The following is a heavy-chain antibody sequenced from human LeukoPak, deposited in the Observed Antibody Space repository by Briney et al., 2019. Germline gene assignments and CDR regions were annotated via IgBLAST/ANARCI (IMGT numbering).Heavy chain of an antibody. CDR3: ARAQGIVATTSGGY. Sequence: GASVKVSCKASGYTFTSYAMHWVRQAPGQRLEWMGWINAGNGNTKYSQKFQGRVTITRDTSASTVYMELSSLRSEDTAVYYCARAQGIVATTSGGYWGQGTLVTVSS. J-gene: IGHJ4*02. CDR1: GYTFTSYA. D-gene: IGHD5-12*01. V-gene: IGHV1-3*01. CDR2: INAGNGNT.